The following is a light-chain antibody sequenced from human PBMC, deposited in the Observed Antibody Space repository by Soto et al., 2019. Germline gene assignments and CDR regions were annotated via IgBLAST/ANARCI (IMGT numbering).Light chain of an antibody. CDR2: NDN. CDR1: NIGTKS. Sequence: SYELTQPPSVSVAPGKAARITCGGNNIGTKSVHWYQQKAGQAPVLVIYNDNYRPSGIPERFSGSKSGNTATLTISRVAAGDEADYYCQVWDSGSEHVIFGGGTQLTVL. CDR3: QVWDSGSEHVI. J-gene: IGLJ2*01. V-gene: IGLV3-21*04.